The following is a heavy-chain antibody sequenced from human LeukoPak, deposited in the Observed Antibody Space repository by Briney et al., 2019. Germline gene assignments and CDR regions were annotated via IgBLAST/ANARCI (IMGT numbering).Heavy chain of an antibody. V-gene: IGHV4-59*08. D-gene: IGHD5-12*01. CDR3: ARMGGYSGYATH. CDR1: GGSISSYY. Sequence: PSETLSLTCTVSGGSISSYYWSWNRQPPGKGPEWIGYILYSGTTNSNPSLKSRVNISLDTSNNQISLKLTSVTAADTAVYFCARMGGYSGYATHWGQGILVTVSS. CDR2: ILYSGTT. J-gene: IGHJ4*02.